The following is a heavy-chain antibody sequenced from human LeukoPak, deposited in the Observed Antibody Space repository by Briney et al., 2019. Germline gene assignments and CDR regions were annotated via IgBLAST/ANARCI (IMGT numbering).Heavy chain of an antibody. CDR2: ISYDGSNK. V-gene: IGHV3-30*18. CDR3: AKDLVLRYFDWAFDY. J-gene: IGHJ4*02. D-gene: IGHD3-9*01. CDR1: GFTFSSYG. Sequence: GRSLRLSCAASGFTFSSYGMHWVRQAPGKGLEWVAVISYDGSNKYYADSVKGRFTISRDNSKNTLYLQMNSLRAEDTALYYCAKDLVLRYFDWAFDYWGQGTLVTVSS.